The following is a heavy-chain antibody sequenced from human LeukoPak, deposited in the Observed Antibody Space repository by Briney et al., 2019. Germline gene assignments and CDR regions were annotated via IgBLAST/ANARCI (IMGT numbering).Heavy chain of an antibody. CDR2: IYYSGST. CDR1: GGSISSYY. CDR3: ARDFSLYCSSTSCYGRYFDY. J-gene: IGHJ4*02. D-gene: IGHD2-2*01. V-gene: IGHV4-59*12. Sequence: PSETLSLTCTVSGGSISSYYWSWIRQPPGKGLEWIGYIYYSGSTNYNPSLKSRVTISVDTSKNQFSLKLSSVTAADTAVYYCARDFSLYCSSTSCYGRYFDYWGQGTLVTVSS.